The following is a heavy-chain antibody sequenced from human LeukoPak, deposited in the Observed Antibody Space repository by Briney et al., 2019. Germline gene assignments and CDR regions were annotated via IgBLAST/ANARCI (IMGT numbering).Heavy chain of an antibody. CDR2: IYYSGST. Sequence: SETLSLTCTVSGGSISSSSNYWGWIRQPPGKGLEWIANIYYSGSTYYNPSLKSRVTISVDTSKNQFSLKLSSVTAADTAVYYCARTRYYYNSRSYGAPYYFDYWGQGTLVTVSS. J-gene: IGHJ4*02. D-gene: IGHD3-10*01. V-gene: IGHV4-39*01. CDR1: GGSISSSSNY. CDR3: ARTRYYYNSRSYGAPYYFDY.